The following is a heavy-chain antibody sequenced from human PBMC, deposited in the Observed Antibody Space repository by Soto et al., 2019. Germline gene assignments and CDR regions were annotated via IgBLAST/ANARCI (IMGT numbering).Heavy chain of an antibody. CDR3: ARQPMGMLTGYDRYYYYYMDV. J-gene: IGHJ6*03. Sequence: PGESLKISCKGSGYSFTSYWIGWVRQMPGKGLEWMGIIYPGDSDTRYSPSFQGQVTISADKSISTAYLQWSSLKASDTAMYYCARQPMGMLTGYDRYYYYYMDVWGKGTTVTVSS. V-gene: IGHV5-51*01. D-gene: IGHD3-9*01. CDR2: IYPGDSDT. CDR1: GYSFTSYW.